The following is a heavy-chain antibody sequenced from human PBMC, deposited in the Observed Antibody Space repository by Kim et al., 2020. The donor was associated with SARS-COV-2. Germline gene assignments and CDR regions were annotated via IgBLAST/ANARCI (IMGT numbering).Heavy chain of an antibody. CDR3: ARLQDITGWDWRS. CDR1: GFTFSIFC. D-gene: IGHD6-19*01. V-gene: IGHV3-74*01. CDR2: IRSDGSVT. J-gene: IGHJ5*02. Sequence: GGSLRLSCAASGFTFSIFCMNWVRQAPGKGLVWVSSIRSDGSVTDYVDSVKGRFTVSRDNAKNTLYLQMNSLRADDTAVYYCARLQDITGWDWRSWGQGTLFTVSS.